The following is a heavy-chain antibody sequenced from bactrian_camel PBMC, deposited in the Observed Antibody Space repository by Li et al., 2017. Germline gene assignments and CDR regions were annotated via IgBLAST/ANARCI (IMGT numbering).Heavy chain of an antibody. J-gene: IGHJ4*01. CDR2: INTLTGGT. Sequence: DVQLVESGGGLVRPGVSLRLSCVGSGFAFEFFYIYWVRQAPGKGLEWLSTINTLTGGTTYADSVKDRFTISRDNAKSTVYLQMNSLKPEDTAVYYCVAQKWGPGQGTQVTVS. V-gene: IGHV3S40*01. CDR1: GFAFEFFY. D-gene: IGHD3*01.